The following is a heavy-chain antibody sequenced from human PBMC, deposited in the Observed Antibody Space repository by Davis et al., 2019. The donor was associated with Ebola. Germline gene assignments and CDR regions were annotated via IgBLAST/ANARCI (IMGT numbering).Heavy chain of an antibody. D-gene: IGHD3-9*01. J-gene: IGHJ6*03. CDR1: GFTFSSYA. Sequence: PGGSLRLSCAASGFTFSSYAMHWVRQAPGKGLEWVAVISYDGSNKYYADSVKGRFTISRDNAKNSLYLQMNSLRAEDTAVYYCARYDILTGYWPSYYYMDVWGKGTTVTVPS. CDR2: ISYDGSNK. CDR3: ARYDILTGYWPSYYYMDV. V-gene: IGHV3-30-3*01.